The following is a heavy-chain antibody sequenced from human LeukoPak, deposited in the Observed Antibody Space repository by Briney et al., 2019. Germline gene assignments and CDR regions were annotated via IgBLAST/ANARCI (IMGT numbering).Heavy chain of an antibody. CDR3: ARQGVRGVIITRRNYYYMDV. D-gene: IGHD3-10*01. V-gene: IGHV4-39*01. J-gene: IGHJ6*03. CDR2: MYYIGST. Sequence: SETLSLTCTVSGGSISSSSYYWGWIRQPPGKGLEWIGSMYYIGSTYYNPSLKSRVTISVDTSKNQFSLKLSSVTAADTAVYYCARQGVRGVIITRRNYYYMDVWGKGTTVTISS. CDR1: GGSISSSSYY.